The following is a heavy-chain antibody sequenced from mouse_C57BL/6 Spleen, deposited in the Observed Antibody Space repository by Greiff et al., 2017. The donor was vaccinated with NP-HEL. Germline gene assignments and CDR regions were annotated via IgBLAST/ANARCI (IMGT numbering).Heavy chain of an antibody. J-gene: IGHJ1*03. CDR1: GFSLTSYG. V-gene: IGHV2-2*01. Sequence: VQLQQSGPGLVQPSQSLSITCTVSGFSLTSYGVHWVRQSPGKGLEWLGVIWSGGSTDYNAAFISRLSISKDNSKSQVFFKMNSPQADDTAIYYCARYDYDVGAYFDVWGTGTTVTVSS. CDR3: ARYDYDVGAYFDV. D-gene: IGHD2-4*01. CDR2: IWSGGST.